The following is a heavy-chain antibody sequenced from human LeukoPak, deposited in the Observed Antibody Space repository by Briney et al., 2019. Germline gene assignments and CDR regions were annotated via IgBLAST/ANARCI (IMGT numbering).Heavy chain of an antibody. CDR1: GYTFTDYY. D-gene: IGHD5-18*01. V-gene: IGHV1-2*02. J-gene: IGHJ4*02. CDR2: INPNSGGT. Sequence: GASVKVSCKASGYTFTDYYMHWVRQAPVQGLEWMGWINPNSGGTNYAQKFQGRVTMTRDTSITTAYMELSRLRSDDTAVYYCARDRAWIQLWFPDYWGQGTLVTVSS. CDR3: ARDRAWIQLWFPDY.